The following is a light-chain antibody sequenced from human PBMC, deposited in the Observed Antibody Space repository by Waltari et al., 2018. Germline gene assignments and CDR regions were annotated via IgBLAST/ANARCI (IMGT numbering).Light chain of an antibody. Sequence: QLTQSPSSVSASVGDTVTIPCRANQDIRTLLVWNQQKAGKAPKLLIYSASTLQDGVPSRFSGSGSGTEFTLTIDSLQPEDFATYYCEQVHSFPITFGGGTKVEIK. CDR1: QDIRTL. CDR2: SAS. J-gene: IGKJ4*01. V-gene: IGKV1D-12*01. CDR3: EQVHSFPIT.